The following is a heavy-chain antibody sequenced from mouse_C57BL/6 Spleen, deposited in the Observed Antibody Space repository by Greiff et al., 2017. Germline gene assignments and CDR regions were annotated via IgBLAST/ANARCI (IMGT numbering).Heavy chain of an antibody. CDR1: GYTFTTYP. V-gene: IGHV1-47*01. CDR2: FHPYNDDT. D-gene: IGHD2-12*01. CDR3: ARSYSANCYFDF. Sequence: QVQLQQSGAELVKPGASVKLSCKASGYTFTTYPIEWMKQNHGKSLEWIGNFHPYNDDTKYNEKFKGKATLTVEKSSSTVYLELRRLTSDDSAVYYCARSYSANCYFDFWGTGTTVTVSS. J-gene: IGHJ1*03.